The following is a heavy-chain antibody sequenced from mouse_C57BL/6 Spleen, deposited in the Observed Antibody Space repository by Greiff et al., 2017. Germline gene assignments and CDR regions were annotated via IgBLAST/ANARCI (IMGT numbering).Heavy chain of an antibody. Sequence: QVQLQQSGAELVRPGTSVKVSCKASGYAFTNYLIEWVKQRPGQGLEWIGVINPGSGSTNYNEKFKGKATLTADKSSSTAYMQLSSLTSEDSAVYFCARWAGAMDYWGQGTSVTVSS. CDR3: ARWAGAMDY. CDR1: GYAFTNYL. J-gene: IGHJ4*01. CDR2: INPGSGST. V-gene: IGHV1-54*01.